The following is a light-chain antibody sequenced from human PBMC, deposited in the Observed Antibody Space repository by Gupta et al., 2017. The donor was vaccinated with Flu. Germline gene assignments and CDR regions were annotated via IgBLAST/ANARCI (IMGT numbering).Light chain of an antibody. CDR1: SRDVGGFNY. Sequence: ITISSTGTSRDVGGFNYGSWYQKHPGTAQILMIDDVTSRPSGAYKRCSAYTSGTTASPTINVVQAEEEADYYCSSHRNSSNLVVFGGGTKLTVL. CDR3: SSHRNSSNLVV. CDR2: DVT. V-gene: IGLV2-14*03. J-gene: IGLJ2*01.